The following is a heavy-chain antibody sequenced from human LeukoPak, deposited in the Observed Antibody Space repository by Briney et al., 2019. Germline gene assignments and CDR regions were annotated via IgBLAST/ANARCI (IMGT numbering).Heavy chain of an antibody. Sequence: PGRSLKLSCAASGFIFDDYTMHWVRQAPGKGLEWVSTITWNSDTIVYVDSVRGRFTISRDNAKNSLYLHMNSLRPEDTAFYYCVKDLGAIYWGQGTLVTVSS. D-gene: IGHD3-16*01. CDR1: GFIFDDYT. V-gene: IGHV3-9*01. CDR3: VKDLGAIY. J-gene: IGHJ4*02. CDR2: ITWNSDTI.